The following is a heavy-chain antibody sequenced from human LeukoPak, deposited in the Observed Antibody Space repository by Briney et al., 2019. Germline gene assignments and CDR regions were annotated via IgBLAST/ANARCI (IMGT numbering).Heavy chain of an antibody. CDR1: GDSVSTNTAA. D-gene: IGHD2-15*01. CDR3: ARDGWPAFDY. CDR2: TYYRSQWYT. V-gene: IGHV6-1*01. Sequence: SQTHSLTCAISGDSVSTNTAAWNWIRQSPSRGLEWLGRTYYRSQWYTDYAVSVKSRITINPDTSRNQFSLQLNSVTPEDTAVYFCARDGWPAFDYWGQGTLVTVSS. J-gene: IGHJ4*02.